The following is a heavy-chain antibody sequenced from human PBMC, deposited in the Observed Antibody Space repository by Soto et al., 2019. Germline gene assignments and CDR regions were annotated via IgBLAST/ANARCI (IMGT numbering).Heavy chain of an antibody. CDR3: VRKSMVVAAATREDY. D-gene: IGHD2-15*01. Sequence: GSLRLSCAAPGFTFSSYWMHWVRQAPGKGLVWVSRINSDGSSTSYADSVKGRFTISRDNAKNTLYLQRNSLRDEDTAVYYCVRKSMVVAAATREDYCGQAALVTVSS. J-gene: IGHJ4*02. V-gene: IGHV3-74*01. CDR1: GFTFSSYW. CDR2: INSDGSST.